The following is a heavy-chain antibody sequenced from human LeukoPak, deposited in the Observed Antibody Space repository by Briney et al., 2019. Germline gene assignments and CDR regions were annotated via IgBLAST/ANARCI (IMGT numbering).Heavy chain of an antibody. V-gene: IGHV4-59*01. CDR1: GGSISTYY. J-gene: IGHJ6*02. CDR3: ARDQGYYYGIDV. CDR2: IYYSGST. Sequence: SETLSLTCTVSGGSISTYYWGWIRQPPGKGLEWIGYIYYSGSTSYNPSLKSRVTISVDTSKNQFSLKLSSVTAADTAVYYCARDQGYYYGIDVWGQGTTVTVSS.